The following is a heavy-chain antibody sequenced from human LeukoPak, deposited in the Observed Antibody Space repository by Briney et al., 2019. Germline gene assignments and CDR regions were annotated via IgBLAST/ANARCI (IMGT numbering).Heavy chain of an antibody. J-gene: IGHJ4*02. CDR3: AKAGQWLVKGDLDY. V-gene: IGHV3-23*01. Sequence: ETLSLTCTVSAGSITSDYWSWVRQAPGKGLEWVSAISGSGGSTYYADSVKGRFTISRDNSKNTLYLQMNSLRAEDTAVYYCAKAGQWLVKGDLDYWGQGTLVTVSS. CDR2: ISGSGGST. CDR1: AGSITSDY. D-gene: IGHD6-19*01.